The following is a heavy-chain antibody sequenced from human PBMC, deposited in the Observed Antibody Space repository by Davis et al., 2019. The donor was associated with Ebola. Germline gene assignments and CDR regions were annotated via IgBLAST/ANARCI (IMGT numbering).Heavy chain of an antibody. J-gene: IGHJ4*02. D-gene: IGHD5-24*01. V-gene: IGHV1-3*01. Sequence: ASVKVSCKASGYTFTSYAMHWVRQAPGQRLEWMGWINADNGNTKYSQKFQGRVTITRDTSASTAYMELSSLRSEDTAVYYCAREEMATTLRYWGQGTLVTVSS. CDR3: AREEMATTLRY. CDR2: INADNGNT. CDR1: GYTFTSYA.